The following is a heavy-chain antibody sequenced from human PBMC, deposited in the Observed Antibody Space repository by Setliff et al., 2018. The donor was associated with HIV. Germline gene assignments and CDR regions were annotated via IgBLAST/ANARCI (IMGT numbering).Heavy chain of an antibody. D-gene: IGHD3-3*01. Sequence: GESLKISCAASGFTFGNYAMGWVRQGPGKGLEWVSTIGAAGYPTHYAESVKGRFTISKDNSQNALYLQMNSLTDEDTAVYYCWSGYTSGRWGQGTLVTVSS. V-gene: IGHV3-23*01. CDR1: GFTFGNYA. CDR2: IGAAGYPT. CDR3: WSGYTSGR. J-gene: IGHJ4*02.